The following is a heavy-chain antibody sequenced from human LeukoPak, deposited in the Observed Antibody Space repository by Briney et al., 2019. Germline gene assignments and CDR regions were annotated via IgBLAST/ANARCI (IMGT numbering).Heavy chain of an antibody. CDR2: ISGSGGST. CDR3: AGGFVDTAMDH. CDR1: GFTFSSYG. J-gene: IGHJ4*02. Sequence: PGRSLRLSCAASGFTFSSYGMHWVRQAPGKGLEWVSAISGSGGSTYYADSVKGRFTISRDNSKNTLYLQMNSLRAEDTAVYYCAGGFVDTAMDHWGQGTLVTVSS. V-gene: IGHV3-23*01. D-gene: IGHD5-18*01.